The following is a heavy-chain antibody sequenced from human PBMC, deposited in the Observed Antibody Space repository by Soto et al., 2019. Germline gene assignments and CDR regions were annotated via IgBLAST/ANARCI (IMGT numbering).Heavy chain of an antibody. D-gene: IGHD3-3*01. Sequence: QVQLVQSGAEVKKPGASVKVSCKASGYTFTGYYMHWVRQAPGQGLEWMGWINPNSGGTNYAQKFQGWVTMTRDTSISTAYMELSRLRSDGTAVYYCARDVTIFGVVKYYFDYWGQGTLVTVSS. V-gene: IGHV1-2*04. CDR1: GYTFTGYY. CDR3: ARDVTIFGVVKYYFDY. CDR2: INPNSGGT. J-gene: IGHJ4*02.